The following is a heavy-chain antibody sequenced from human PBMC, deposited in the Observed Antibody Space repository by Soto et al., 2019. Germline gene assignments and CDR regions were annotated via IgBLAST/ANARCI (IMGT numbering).Heavy chain of an antibody. CDR1: GASVSTDGYY. J-gene: IGHJ6*02. Sequence: SETLSLTCTVSGASVSTDGYYWSWIRQPPGTTLEWIGYIYYSGSSGYNPSLKSRVTASVDTSKNQFSLKLRSVIVADTAVYHCARFVRSCSGTTCYTRADVWGQGTTVTVSS. CDR2: IYYSGSS. V-gene: IGHV4-61*08. CDR3: ARFVRSCSGTTCYTRADV. D-gene: IGHD2-2*02.